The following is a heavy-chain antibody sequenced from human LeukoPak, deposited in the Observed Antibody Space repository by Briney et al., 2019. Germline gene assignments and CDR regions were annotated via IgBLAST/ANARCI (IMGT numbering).Heavy chain of an antibody. CDR3: AKGPRITLVRGGQWYYYMDV. CDR2: INPSGGST. J-gene: IGHJ6*03. Sequence: ASVKVSCKASGYTFTSYYMYWVRQAPGQGLEWMGIINPSGGSTNYAQKFQGRVTVTRDTSTSTVYTELSSLRSEDTAVYYCAKGPRITLVRGGQWYYYMDVWGKGTTVTNSS. V-gene: IGHV1-46*01. D-gene: IGHD3-10*01. CDR1: GYTFTSYY.